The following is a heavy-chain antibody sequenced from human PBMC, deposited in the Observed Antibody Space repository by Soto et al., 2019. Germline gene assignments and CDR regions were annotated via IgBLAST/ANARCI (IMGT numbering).Heavy chain of an antibody. CDR2: MHYNGYT. J-gene: IGHJ4*02. V-gene: IGHV4-59*01. Sequence: SETLSLTCTVSSDSISNYYCSWFRQPPGKGLEWIGYMHYNGYTSYNPSLRSRVTISVDTSKNQFSLKLSSVTAADTAVYYCARGQVVAAQHWGQGTLVTVSS. CDR3: ARGQVVAAQH. CDR1: SDSISNYY. D-gene: IGHD2-15*01.